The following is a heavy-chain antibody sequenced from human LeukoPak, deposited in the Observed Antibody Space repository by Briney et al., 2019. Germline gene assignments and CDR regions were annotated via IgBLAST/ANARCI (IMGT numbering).Heavy chain of an antibody. CDR2: IRYDGSNT. D-gene: IGHD1-26*01. CDR1: GFTFSTSG. J-gene: IGHJ4*02. V-gene: IGHV3-30*02. CDR3: AKEDVLRWEIPPQVYVDY. Sequence: PGGSLRLSCATSGFTFSTSGMHWVRQAPGKGLEWVAFIRYDGSNTYHADSVKGRFTVSRDNSKNTLFLQMSSLRDEDTAVYYCAKEDVLRWEIPPQVYVDYWGQGTLVIVSS.